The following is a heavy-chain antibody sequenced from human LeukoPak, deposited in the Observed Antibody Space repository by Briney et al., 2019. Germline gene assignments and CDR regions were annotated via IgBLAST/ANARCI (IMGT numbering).Heavy chain of an antibody. Sequence: ASVKVSCKASGYTFTSYGISWVRQAPGQGLEWMGWINAYKGNTNYAQKLQGRVTMTTDTSTSTAYMELRSLRSDDTAVYYCARDTYCSSTSCYYYYYYGMDVWGQGTTVTVSS. D-gene: IGHD2-2*01. J-gene: IGHJ6*02. CDR2: INAYKGNT. CDR1: GYTFTSYG. V-gene: IGHV1-18*01. CDR3: ARDTYCSSTSCYYYYYYGMDV.